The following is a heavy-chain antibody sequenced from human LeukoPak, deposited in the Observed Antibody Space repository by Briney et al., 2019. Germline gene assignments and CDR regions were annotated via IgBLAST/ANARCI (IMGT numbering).Heavy chain of an antibody. CDR3: ARAPMYSGSWFRFDY. CDR1: GFTFSIYS. D-gene: IGHD6-13*01. Sequence: GGCLRLSCADSGFTFSIYSMTWVREAPVKGLEWVSFISGGSSTIYYADSVKGRFTISRDNAKNSLYLQMSSLRDEDTAVYYCARAPMYSGSWFRFDYWGQGTLVTVSS. V-gene: IGHV3-48*02. CDR2: ISGGSSTI. J-gene: IGHJ4*02.